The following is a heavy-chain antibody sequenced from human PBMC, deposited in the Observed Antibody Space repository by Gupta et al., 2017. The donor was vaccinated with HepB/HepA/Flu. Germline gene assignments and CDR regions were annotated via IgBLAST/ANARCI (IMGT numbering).Heavy chain of an antibody. CDR3: AKDLYYYDSSGYYSAFDI. CDR2: ISWNSGSI. D-gene: IGHD3-22*01. CDR1: GFTFDDYA. Sequence: EVQLVESGGGLVQPGRSLRLSCAASGFTFDDYAMHWVRQAPGKGLEWVSGISWNSGSIGYADSVKGRVTISRDNAKNSLYLQMNSLRAEDTALYYCAKDLYYYDSSGYYSAFDIWGQGTMVTVSS. V-gene: IGHV3-9*01. J-gene: IGHJ3*02.